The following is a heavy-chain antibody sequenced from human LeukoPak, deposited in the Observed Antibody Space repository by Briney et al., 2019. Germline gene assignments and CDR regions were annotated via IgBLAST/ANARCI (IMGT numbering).Heavy chain of an antibody. D-gene: IGHD6-13*01. V-gene: IGHV3-11*01. Sequence: GGSLRLSCAASGFTFSDYYMSWIRPAPGKGLEWVSYISSSGSTIYYADSVKGQFPIVRENAKNSLYLQMNSLRAEDTAVYYCARVGYMLASSWYLQDFDYWGQGTLVTVSS. CDR1: GFTFSDYY. CDR2: ISSSGSTI. J-gene: IGHJ4*02. CDR3: ARVGYMLASSWYLQDFDY.